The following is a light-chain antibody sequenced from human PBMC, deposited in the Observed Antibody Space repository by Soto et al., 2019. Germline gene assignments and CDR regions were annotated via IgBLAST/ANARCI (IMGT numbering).Light chain of an antibody. Sequence: DIQMTQSPSSLSASVGDRVTITCQASQDTSNYLNWYQQKPGKAPKFLIYDASNLETGVPSGLSGSGSGTDFTFTISSLQPEDIATYYCQQYNSYSTFGQGTKVDIK. CDR2: DAS. J-gene: IGKJ1*01. CDR1: QDTSNY. V-gene: IGKV1-33*01. CDR3: QQYNSYST.